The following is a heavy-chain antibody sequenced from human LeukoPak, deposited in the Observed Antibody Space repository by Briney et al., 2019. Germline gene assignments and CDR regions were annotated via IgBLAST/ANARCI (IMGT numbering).Heavy chain of an antibody. CDR3: AKQATRELLY. CDR1: GFTFSSYG. CDR2: IRYDGSNK. V-gene: IGHV3-30*02. D-gene: IGHD1-26*01. J-gene: IGHJ4*02. Sequence: GGSLRLSCAASGFTFSSYGMHWIRQAPGKGLEWVAFIRYDGSNKYYADSVKGRFTTSRDNSKNTLYLQMNSLRAEDTAVYYCAKQATRELLYWGQGTLVTVSS.